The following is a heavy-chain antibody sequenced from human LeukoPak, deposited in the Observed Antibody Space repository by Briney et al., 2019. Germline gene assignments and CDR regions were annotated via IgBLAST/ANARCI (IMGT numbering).Heavy chain of an antibody. D-gene: IGHD6-13*01. J-gene: IGHJ4*02. CDR2: INTDGSST. CDR3: ATLGSRWQLDY. CDR1: GFTFSSYW. Sequence: GGSLRLSCAASGFTFSSYWMHWVRQAPGKGLVWVSRINTDGSSTSYADSAKGRFTISRDNARNTLYLQMNSLRAEDTAVYYCATLGSRWQLDYWGQGTLVTVSS. V-gene: IGHV3-74*01.